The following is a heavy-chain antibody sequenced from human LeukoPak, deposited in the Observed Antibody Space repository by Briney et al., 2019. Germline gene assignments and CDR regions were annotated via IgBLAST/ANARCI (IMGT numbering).Heavy chain of an antibody. V-gene: IGHV3-53*01. CDR1: GLXVSSNY. CDR2: IYSGGSI. J-gene: IGHJ4*02. CDR3: ARDPSRGLYYFDH. Sequence: GGSLRLSCAASGLXVSSNYMSWVRQAPGKGLEWVSVIYSGGSIYYADSVKGRFTISRDNSKNTLHLQMNSLRAEDTAVYYCARDPSRGLYYFDHWGQGTLVTVSS. D-gene: IGHD3/OR15-3a*01.